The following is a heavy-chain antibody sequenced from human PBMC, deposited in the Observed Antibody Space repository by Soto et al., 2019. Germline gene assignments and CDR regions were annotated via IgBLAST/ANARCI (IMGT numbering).Heavy chain of an antibody. V-gene: IGHV1-18*01. CDR3: ARCYCSVGSCSSCCHVDL. Sequence: QVQLGQSGSEVKKPGASVKVSCKASGYTFTNYGMSWVRQAPGQGLEWMGWFSAYNGNTNNAQNFQGRVTMTTDTDTNTAYMEQRSLRSDDTAVYYCARCYCSVGSCSSCCHVDLWGRGALVTVSS. CDR2: FSAYNGNT. J-gene: IGHJ2*01. CDR1: GYTFTNYG. D-gene: IGHD2-15*01.